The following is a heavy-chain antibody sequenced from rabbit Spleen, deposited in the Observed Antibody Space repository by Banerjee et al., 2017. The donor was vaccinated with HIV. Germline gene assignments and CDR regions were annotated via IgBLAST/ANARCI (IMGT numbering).Heavy chain of an antibody. J-gene: IGHJ4*01. CDR1: GVSFSVDSY. CDR2: MRVGGTIRT. CDR3: ARGSATMTMVITGYYLSL. V-gene: IGHV1S40*01. Sequence: QSLEESGGDLVKPGASLTLTCIASGVSFSVDSYMYWVRQAPGKGLEWIACMRVGGTIRTYYASWAKGRFTISKTSSTTVTLQMTSLTVADTATYFCARGSATMTMVITGYYLSLWGQGTSSPS. D-gene: IGHD2-1*01.